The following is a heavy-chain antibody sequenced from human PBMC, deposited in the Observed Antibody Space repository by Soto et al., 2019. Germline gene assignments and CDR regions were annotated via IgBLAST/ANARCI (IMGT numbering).Heavy chain of an antibody. CDR1: GGSISSYY. CDR2: IYYSGST. D-gene: IGHD4-4*01. Sequence: SETLSLTCTVSGGSISSYYWSWIRQPPGKGLEWIGYIYYSGSTNYNPSLKSRVTISVDTSKNQFSLKLSSVTAADTAVYYCARHLRGSTFDYRNYARHYYYYYHMEVWGKGTTVTVSS. V-gene: IGHV4-59*08. CDR3: ARHLRGSTFDYRNYARHYYYYYHMEV. J-gene: IGHJ6*03.